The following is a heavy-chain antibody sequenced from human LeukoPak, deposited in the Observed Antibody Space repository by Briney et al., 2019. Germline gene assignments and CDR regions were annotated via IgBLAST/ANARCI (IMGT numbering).Heavy chain of an antibody. CDR3: ARDRSLSSFGELFI. D-gene: IGHD3-10*01. CDR1: GFTFRSYA. CDR2: VSDGGSNK. Sequence: GGSLRLSCAASGFTFRSYAVHWVRQAPGRGLEWVAVVSDGGSNKYYTDSVRGRFYISRDNSKNTLYLQMNSLRAEDTALYYCARDRSLSSFGELFIWGQGTLVTVSS. J-gene: IGHJ4*02. V-gene: IGHV3-30*10.